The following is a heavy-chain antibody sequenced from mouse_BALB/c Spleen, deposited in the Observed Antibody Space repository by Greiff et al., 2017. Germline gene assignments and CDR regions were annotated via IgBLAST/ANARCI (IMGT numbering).Heavy chain of an antibody. J-gene: IGHJ2*01. V-gene: IGHV14-4*02. CDR3: NAGITTVLASDY. Sequence: EVQLQQSGAELVRSGASVKLSCTASGFNIKDYYMHWVKQRPEQGLEWIGWIDPENGDTEYAPKFQGKATMTADTSSNTAYLQLSSLTSEDTAVYYCNAGITTVLASDYWGQGTTLTVSS. CDR1: GFNIKDYY. CDR2: IDPENGDT. D-gene: IGHD1-1*01.